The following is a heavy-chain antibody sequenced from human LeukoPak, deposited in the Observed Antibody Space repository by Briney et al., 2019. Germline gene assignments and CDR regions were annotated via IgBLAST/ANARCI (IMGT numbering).Heavy chain of an antibody. D-gene: IGHD6-13*01. CDR3: ASLPLPGIAAAARDY. CDR2: INPNSGGT. J-gene: IGHJ4*02. V-gene: IGHV1-2*02. Sequence: ASVKVSCKTSGDTFRTYDIHWVRQAPGQGLEWMGWINPNSGGTNYAQKFQGRVTMTRDTSISTAYMELSRLRSDDTAVYYCASLPLPGIAAAARDYWGQGTLVTVSS. CDR1: GDTFRTYD.